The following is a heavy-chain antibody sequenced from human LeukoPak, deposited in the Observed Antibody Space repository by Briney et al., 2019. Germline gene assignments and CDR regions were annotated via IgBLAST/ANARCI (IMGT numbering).Heavy chain of an antibody. CDR2: IYASGNG. Sequence: PSEPLSLTCTVSVDAISSDTYYWSWIRQPAGKGLEWIGRIYASGNGKYNASLKSRVTISIDTSKNQFSLRLSSVIAADTAVYYCAGTRRYCSGGSCYNWFDPWGQGTLVTVSS. D-gene: IGHD2-15*01. CDR3: AGTRRYCSGGSCYNWFDP. V-gene: IGHV4-61*02. J-gene: IGHJ5*02. CDR1: VDAISSDTYY.